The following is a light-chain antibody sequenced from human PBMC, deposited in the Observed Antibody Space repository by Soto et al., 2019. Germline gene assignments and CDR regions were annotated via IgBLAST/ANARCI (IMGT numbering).Light chain of an antibody. CDR1: QSLSNNIY. V-gene: IGKV3-11*01. J-gene: IGKJ5*01. CDR3: QQRSNWPLIT. CDR2: DAS. Sequence: EIVLTQSAGTLSLSPGERPTLSCRASQSLSNNIYLAWYQQKPGQAPRPLIYDASNRATGIPARFSGSGSGTDFTLTISSLQPEDFSVYFCQQRSNWPLITFGQGTRLEI.